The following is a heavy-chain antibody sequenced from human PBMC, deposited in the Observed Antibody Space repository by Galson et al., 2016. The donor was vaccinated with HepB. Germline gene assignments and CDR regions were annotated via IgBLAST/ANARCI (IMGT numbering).Heavy chain of an antibody. CDR1: GYTFSNYG. CDR2: ISAYNGKT. V-gene: IGHV1-18*04. D-gene: IGHD6-19*01. J-gene: IGHJ4*02. Sequence: QSGAEVKKPGASVKVSCKASGYTFSNYGFTWVRQAPGQGLEWVGWISAYNGKTKYAQKFQGRVTMTTDTATTTGYMELRGLRSDDTAVYYCARAGQWLSRFGYWGQGTLVTVSS. CDR3: ARAGQWLSRFGY.